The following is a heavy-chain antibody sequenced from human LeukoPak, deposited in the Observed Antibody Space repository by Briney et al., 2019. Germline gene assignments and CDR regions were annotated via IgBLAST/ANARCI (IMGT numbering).Heavy chain of an antibody. J-gene: IGHJ4*02. CDR1: LLNYLDHW. CDR2: INLGGSEK. V-gene: IGHV3-7*04. D-gene: IGHD3-3*01. Sequence: GGSLRLSCGASLLNYLDHWKTWVRQAPGKGLEWVANINLGGSEKYYVDSVKGRFTISRDNAKNSLYLQMNSLSVQDTAVYICAREANFVVAANWRDYWGQGTLVTVSS. CDR3: AREANFVVAANWRDY.